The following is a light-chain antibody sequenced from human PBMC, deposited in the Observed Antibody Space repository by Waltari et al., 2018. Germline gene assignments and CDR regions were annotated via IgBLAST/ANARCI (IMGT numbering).Light chain of an antibody. CDR2: QVS. J-gene: IGLJ2*01. V-gene: IGLV2-14*01. Sequence: QSALTQPASVSASLGQSITISCTGPGRDIGAYDYVSWYQQHPGKAPKLIIFQVSNRPSGVSYRFSASKSGMTASLSIAGLRTDDEAFYYCSSYSTSTYPIFGGGTKVPVL. CDR1: GRDIGAYDY. CDR3: SSYSTSTYPI.